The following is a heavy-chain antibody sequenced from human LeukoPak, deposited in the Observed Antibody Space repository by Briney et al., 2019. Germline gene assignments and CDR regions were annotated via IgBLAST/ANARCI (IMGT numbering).Heavy chain of an antibody. CDR2: ISGSGGST. D-gene: IGHD3-10*01. CDR1: GGSFSGYY. CDR3: AGEEDLRELRGGREFFQY. J-gene: IGHJ1*01. Sequence: PSETLSLTCAVYGGSFSGYYWSWVRQAPGKGLEWVSAISGSGGSTYYADSVKGRFTISRDNSKNTVYLQMNSLRVEDTAVYYCAGEEDLRELRGGREFFQYWGQGTLVTVSS. V-gene: IGHV3-23*01.